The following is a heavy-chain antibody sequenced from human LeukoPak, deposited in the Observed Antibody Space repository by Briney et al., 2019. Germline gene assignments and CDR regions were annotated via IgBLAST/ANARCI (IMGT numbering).Heavy chain of an antibody. D-gene: IGHD4-11*01. Sequence: PGGSLRLACAASGFTVSSDWMSWVRQAPGKGLEWVANIKQDGSEKYYVDSVKGRFTISRDNAKNSLYLQMNSLRAEDTAVYYCAREAGLPPTTPQWPTSVDRWGQGTLVTVSS. CDR2: IKQDGSEK. CDR1: GFTVSSDW. CDR3: AREAGLPPTTPQWPTSVDR. V-gene: IGHV3-7*05. J-gene: IGHJ4*02.